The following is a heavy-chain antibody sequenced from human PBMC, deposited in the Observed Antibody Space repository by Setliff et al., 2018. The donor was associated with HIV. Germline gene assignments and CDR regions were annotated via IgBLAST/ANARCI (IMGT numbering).Heavy chain of an antibody. CDR3: ARVHRRQLAHYYYYYMDV. Sequence: SETLSLTCTVSGASLTRGYYYWSWIRQPAGKGLEWIGRIYTSGSTKYNPSLKSRVTISVDTSKNQFSLKLSSVTAADTAVYYCARVHRRQLAHYYYYYMDVWGKGTTVTVSS. CDR1: GASLTRGYYY. V-gene: IGHV4-61*02. CDR2: IYTSGST. J-gene: IGHJ6*03. D-gene: IGHD6-6*01.